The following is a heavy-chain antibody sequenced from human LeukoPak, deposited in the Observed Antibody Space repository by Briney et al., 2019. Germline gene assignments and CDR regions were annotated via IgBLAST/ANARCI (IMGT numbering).Heavy chain of an antibody. CDR1: GGTFSSYA. D-gene: IGHD2-15*01. Sequence: SVKVSCKASGGTFSSYAISRVRQAPGQGLEWMGGIIPIFGTANYAQKFQGRVTITADESTSTAYMELSSLRSEDTAVYYCARTYCSGGSCYIGYNWFDPWGQGTLVTVSS. CDR2: IIPIFGTA. V-gene: IGHV1-69*01. J-gene: IGHJ5*02. CDR3: ARTYCSGGSCYIGYNWFDP.